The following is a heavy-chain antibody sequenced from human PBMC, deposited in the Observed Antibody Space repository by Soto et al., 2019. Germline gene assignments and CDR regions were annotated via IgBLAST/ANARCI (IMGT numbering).Heavy chain of an antibody. Sequence: EVQLVESGGGLVQPGGSLRLSCAVSGFSVSNNFLSWVRQAPGKGLEWVSLIYSGGNTYYADSVKGRCAISRDNSKNTVYLQRNSLRAEDTAVYYCARDPGKNFIWGQGTMVTVSS. CDR3: ARDPGKNFI. CDR2: IYSGGNT. V-gene: IGHV3-66*01. CDR1: GFSVSNNF. J-gene: IGHJ3*02.